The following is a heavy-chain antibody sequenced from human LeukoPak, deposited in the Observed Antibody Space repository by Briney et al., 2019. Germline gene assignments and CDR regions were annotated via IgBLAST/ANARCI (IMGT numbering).Heavy chain of an antibody. Sequence: ASVRVSCKASGYTFTSYYMHWVRQAPGQGLEWMGIINPSGGSTSYTQKFQGRVTMTRDTSTSTVYMELSSLRSEDTAVYYCAREGFPPKISDFWSGLGPYYYYGMDVWGQGTTVTVSS. J-gene: IGHJ6*02. D-gene: IGHD3-3*01. V-gene: IGHV1-46*01. CDR1: GYTFTSYY. CDR2: INPSGGST. CDR3: AREGFPPKISDFWSGLGPYYYYGMDV.